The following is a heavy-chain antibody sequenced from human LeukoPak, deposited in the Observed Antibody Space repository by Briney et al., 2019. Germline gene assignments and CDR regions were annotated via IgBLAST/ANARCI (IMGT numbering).Heavy chain of an antibody. D-gene: IGHD3-3*01. CDR3: ARDRSGGPPDLRFLEWLLLY. V-gene: IGHV1-2*02. CDR1: GYTFTGYY. J-gene: IGHJ4*02. Sequence: ASVKVSCKASGYTFTGYYMHWVRQAPGQGLEWMGWINPNSGGTNYAQKFQGRVTMTRDTSISTAYMELSRLRSDDTAVYYGARDRSGGPPDLRFLEWLLLYWGQGTLVTVSS. CDR2: INPNSGGT.